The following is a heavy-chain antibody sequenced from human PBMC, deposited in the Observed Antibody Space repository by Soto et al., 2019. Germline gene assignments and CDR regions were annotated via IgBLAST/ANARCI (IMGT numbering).Heavy chain of an antibody. V-gene: IGHV4-30-4*01. CDR3: VRTAREGAVAPHWFDR. J-gene: IGHJ5*02. D-gene: IGHD2-21*02. CDR2: VYYTGST. Sequence: SETLSLTCTVSGASIMSTDYYWSWIRQAPGKGLEWIGYVYYTGSTYYNPSLMSRLTISVDTSKNQFSLKLTSVTAAETAVYYCVRTAREGAVAPHWFDRWGQGTQVTVSS. CDR1: GASIMSTDYY.